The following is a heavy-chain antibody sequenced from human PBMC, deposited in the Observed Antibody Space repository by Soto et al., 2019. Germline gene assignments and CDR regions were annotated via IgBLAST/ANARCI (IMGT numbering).Heavy chain of an antibody. CDR1: GFPFSDYY. D-gene: IGHD2-21*01. V-gene: IGHV3-11*06. J-gene: IGHJ4*02. CDR3: ARGGGGGLFEH. CDR2: ISPKSTYR. Sequence: SLRLSCATSGFPFSDYYMSWIRQAPGKGLEWLSHISPKSTYRNYADSVKGRFTISRDNTKSSLFLQMNSLRVEDTAVYYCARGGGGGLFEHWGQGVLVTVSS.